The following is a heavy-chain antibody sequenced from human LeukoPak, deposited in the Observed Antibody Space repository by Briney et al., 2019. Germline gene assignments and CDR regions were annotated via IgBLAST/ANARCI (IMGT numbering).Heavy chain of an antibody. CDR2: ISGSGGST. CDR3: AKYVGEVTIFGVVIPPHSASDY. CDR1: GFTFSSYA. D-gene: IGHD3-3*01. Sequence: GGSLRLSRAASGFTFSSYAMSWVRQAPGKGLEWVSAISGSGGSTYYADSVKGRFTISRDNSKNTLYLQMNSLRAEDTAVYYCAKYVGEVTIFGVVIPPHSASDYWGQGTLVTVSS. V-gene: IGHV3-23*01. J-gene: IGHJ4*02.